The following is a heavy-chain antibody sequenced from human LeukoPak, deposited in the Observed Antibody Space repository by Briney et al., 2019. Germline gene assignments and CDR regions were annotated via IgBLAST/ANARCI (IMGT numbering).Heavy chain of an antibody. CDR1: GFTFSSYA. CDR2: IWYDGSNK. V-gene: IGHV3-33*08. CDR3: ARDLSSPGPHSPHSMTLDY. J-gene: IGHJ4*02. D-gene: IGHD2-15*01. Sequence: GGSLRLSCAASGFTFSSYAMTWVRQAPGKGLEWVAVIWYDGSNKYYADSVKGRFTISRDNSKNTLYLQMNSLRAEDTAVYYCARDLSSPGPHSPHSMTLDYWGQGTLVTVSS.